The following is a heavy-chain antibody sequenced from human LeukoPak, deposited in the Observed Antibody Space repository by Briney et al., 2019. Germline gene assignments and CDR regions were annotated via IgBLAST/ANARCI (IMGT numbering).Heavy chain of an antibody. V-gene: IGHV3-23*01. CDR1: GFTFSSYA. D-gene: IGHD6-6*01. Sequence: GGSLRLSCAASGFTFSSYAMSWVRQAPGKGLEWVSAISDSGGSTFYADSVKGRFTISRDNSKNTLFLQMNSLRAEDTAIYYCAKGATAARFLFDYWGQGTLVTVSP. CDR2: ISDSGGST. CDR3: AKGATAARFLFDY. J-gene: IGHJ4*02.